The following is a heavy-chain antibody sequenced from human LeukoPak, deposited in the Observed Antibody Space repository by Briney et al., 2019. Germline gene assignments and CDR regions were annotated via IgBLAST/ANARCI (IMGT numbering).Heavy chain of an antibody. Sequence: PSETLSLTCTVSGGSISSGGYYWSWIRQPPGKGLEWIGYIYHSGSTYYNPSLKSRVTISVDRSKNQFSLKLSSVTAADTAVYYCARERPPQASPQKYSSSSIDYWGQETLVTVSS. V-gene: IGHV4-30-2*01. CDR2: IYHSGST. D-gene: IGHD6-6*01. CDR3: ARERPPQASPQKYSSSSIDY. CDR1: GGSISSGGYY. J-gene: IGHJ4*02.